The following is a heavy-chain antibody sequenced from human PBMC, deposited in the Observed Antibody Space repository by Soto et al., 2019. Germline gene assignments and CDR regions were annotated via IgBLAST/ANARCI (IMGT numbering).Heavy chain of an antibody. CDR2: INAGNGNT. CDR1: GYTFTSYY. J-gene: IGHJ4*02. D-gene: IGHD2-21*02. CDR3: ARSIVVVTALDY. Sequence: GASVKVSCKASGYTFTSYYMHWVRQAPGQGLEWMGWINAGNGNTKYSQKFQGRVTITRDTSASTAYMELSSLRSEDTAVYYCARSIVVVTALDYWGRGTLVTVSS. V-gene: IGHV1-3*01.